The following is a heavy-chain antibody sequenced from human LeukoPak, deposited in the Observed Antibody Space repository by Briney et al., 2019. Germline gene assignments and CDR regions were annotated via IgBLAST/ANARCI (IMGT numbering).Heavy chain of an antibody. D-gene: IGHD6-13*01. CDR3: ARGLIAAAGTPAVSYYAMDV. Sequence: SETLSLTCTVSGGSISSSYWNWIRQPPGKGLEWIGYIYYSGSSNYNPSLKSLVTMSVDTSKNQFSPRLSSVTAADTAVYYCARGLIAAAGTPAVSYYAMDVWGQGTTVSASS. J-gene: IGHJ6*02. CDR2: IYYSGSS. V-gene: IGHV4-59*01. CDR1: GGSISSSY.